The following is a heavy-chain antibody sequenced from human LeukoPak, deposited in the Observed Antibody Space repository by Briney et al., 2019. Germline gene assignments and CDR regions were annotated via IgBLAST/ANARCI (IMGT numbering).Heavy chain of an antibody. V-gene: IGHV4-59*12. CDR1: GGSISSYY. CDR3: ARERSGSYWNY. J-gene: IGHJ4*02. CDR2: IYYSGTT. Sequence: PSETLSLTCTVSGGSISSYYWSWIRQPPGKGLEWIGYIYYSGTTNYNPSLKSRVTMSVDTSKNQFSLKLSSVTAADTAVYYCARERSGSYWNYWGQGTLVTVSS. D-gene: IGHD1-26*01.